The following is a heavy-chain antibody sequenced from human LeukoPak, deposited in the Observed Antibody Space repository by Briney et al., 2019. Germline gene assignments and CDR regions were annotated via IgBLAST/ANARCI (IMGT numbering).Heavy chain of an antibody. CDR3: ARGGSLGY. Sequence: GGSLSLSCAASGFTLSIYEMNWVRQAPGKGLEWVSKISSSGSAIYYADSAKGRFTISRDNAKSSLYLQMNSLRVEDTAVYYCARGGSLGYWGQGTLVTVSS. CDR2: ISSSGSAI. D-gene: IGHD6-19*01. CDR1: GFTLSIYE. J-gene: IGHJ4*02. V-gene: IGHV3-48*03.